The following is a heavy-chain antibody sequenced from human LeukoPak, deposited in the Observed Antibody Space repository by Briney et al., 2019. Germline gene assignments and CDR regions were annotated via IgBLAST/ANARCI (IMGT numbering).Heavy chain of an antibody. CDR1: GFTFSSYS. D-gene: IGHD3-9*01. CDR2: ISSSSSYI. Sequence: GGSLRLSCAASGFTFSSYSMNWVRQAPGKGLEWVSSISSSSSYIYYADSVKGRFTISRDNAKNSLYLQMNSLRAEDTAVYCCARECGLRYFDWSLLDYGMDVWGQGTTVTVSS. J-gene: IGHJ6*02. CDR3: ARECGLRYFDWSLLDYGMDV. V-gene: IGHV3-21*01.